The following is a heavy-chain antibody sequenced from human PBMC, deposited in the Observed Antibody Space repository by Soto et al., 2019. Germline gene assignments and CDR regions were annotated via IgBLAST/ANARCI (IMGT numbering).Heavy chain of an antibody. Sequence: ASVKVSCKASGYTFTSYGISWVRQAPGQGLEWMRWISAYNRNTNYTQKNQGRVTITTDKSTSTAYMEMRSLRSEDTAVYYCASNSYSSGWPPYDYWGQGTLVTVSS. J-gene: IGHJ4*02. CDR2: ISAYNRNT. CDR1: GYTFTSYG. D-gene: IGHD6-19*01. V-gene: IGHV1-18*01. CDR3: ASNSYSSGWPPYDY.